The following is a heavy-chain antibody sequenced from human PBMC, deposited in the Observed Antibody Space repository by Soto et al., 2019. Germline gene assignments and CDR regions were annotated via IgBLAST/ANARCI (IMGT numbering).Heavy chain of an antibody. CDR2: IITLFGTS. Sequence: VQLMQSGAEVKKPGSSVKVSCKASGGTFSSHSINWVRQAPGQGLEWMGGIITLFGTSNYAQNFQGRVTIAADQATSTAYMELNSLTSDDTAVYYCAREVGYGDFFAALLAWCQGTLVTVYS. CDR1: GGTFSSHS. J-gene: IGHJ4*02. D-gene: IGHD2-21*02. V-gene: IGHV1-69*01. CDR3: AREVGYGDFFAALLA.